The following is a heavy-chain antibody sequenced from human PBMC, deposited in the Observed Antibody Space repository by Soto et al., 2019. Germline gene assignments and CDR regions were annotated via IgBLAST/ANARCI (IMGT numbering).Heavy chain of an antibody. Sequence: EVQLVESGGGLIQPGGSQRLSCAASGFTVSWYDMHWVRQVTGKGLEWVSSIGTAGDTYYSDSVKGRFTISRETAKNSLYLQMTSLRAGDTAVYYCTRAYDLWGQGTLVIVSA. CDR1: GFTVSWYD. CDR2: IGTAGDT. CDR3: TRAYDL. V-gene: IGHV3-13*01. J-gene: IGHJ4*02. D-gene: IGHD3-22*01.